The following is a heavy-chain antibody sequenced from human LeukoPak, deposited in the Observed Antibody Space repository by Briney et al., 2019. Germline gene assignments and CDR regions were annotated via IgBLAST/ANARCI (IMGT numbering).Heavy chain of an antibody. D-gene: IGHD3-22*01. CDR2: IKQDGSEK. CDR3: ARDSGYYCDSSGYYISGYFDY. V-gene: IGHV3-7*01. J-gene: IGHJ4*02. Sequence: PGGSLRLSCAASGFTFSSYWMSWVRQAPGKGLEWVANIKQDGSEKYYVDSVKGRFTISRDNAKNSLYLQMNSLRAEDTAVYYCARDSGYYCDSSGYYISGYFDYWGQGTLVTVSS. CDR1: GFTFSSYW.